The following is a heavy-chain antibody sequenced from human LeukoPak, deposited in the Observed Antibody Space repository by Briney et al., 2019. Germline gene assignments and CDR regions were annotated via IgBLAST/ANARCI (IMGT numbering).Heavy chain of an antibody. CDR3: ATRPNPRDGPSDY. V-gene: IGHV3-15*01. J-gene: IGHJ4*02. Sequence: SGGSLRLSCAASGFTFSNAWRSWVRQSPGKGLEWVGRIKSKTDGGTTDYAAPVKGRFTISRDDSKNTLYLQMNSLKTEDTAVYYCATRPNPRDGPSDYWGQGTLVTVSS. CDR1: GFTFSNAW. D-gene: IGHD5-24*01. CDR2: IKSKTDGGTT.